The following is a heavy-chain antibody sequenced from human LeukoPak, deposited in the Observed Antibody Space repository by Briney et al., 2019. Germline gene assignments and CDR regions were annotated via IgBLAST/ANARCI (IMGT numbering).Heavy chain of an antibody. CDR1: GFTFSRFI. J-gene: IGHJ6*03. CDR2: ITSSSTYI. D-gene: IGHD2-2*01. CDR3: TRDVFATVPAASYYYIDV. Sequence: PGGSLRLSCEASGFTFSRFIMSWVRQAPGKGLEWVSSITSSSTYIYYADSVKGRFTISRDNAKNSLYLQMNSLRAEDTAVHYCTRDVFATVPAASYYYIDVWGKGTTVTVSS. V-gene: IGHV3-21*01.